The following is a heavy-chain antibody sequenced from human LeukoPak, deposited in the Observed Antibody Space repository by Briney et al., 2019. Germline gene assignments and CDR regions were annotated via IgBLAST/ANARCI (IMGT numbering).Heavy chain of an antibody. CDR1: GYTFTGYY. Sequence: ASVKVSCKASGYTFTGYYMHWVRQAPGQGLEWMGWINPNSGGTNYAQKFQGRVTMTRDTSISTAYMELSRLRSDDTAVYYCARGRTPHYDFWSGPLYYFDYWGQGTLVTVSS. J-gene: IGHJ4*02. D-gene: IGHD3-3*01. CDR2: INPNSGGT. CDR3: ARGRTPHYDFWSGPLYYFDY. V-gene: IGHV1-2*02.